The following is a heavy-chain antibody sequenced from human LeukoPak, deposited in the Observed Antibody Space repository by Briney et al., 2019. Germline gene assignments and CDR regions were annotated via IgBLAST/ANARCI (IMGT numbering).Heavy chain of an antibody. CDR3: ARAASRSRDYFDY. CDR1: GGSISSSNW. V-gene: IGHV4-4*02. CDR2: IYHSGST. Sequence: SETLSLTCAVSGGSISSSNWWSWVRQPPGKGLEWIGEIYHSGSTNYNPSLKSRVTISVDKSKNQFSLKLSSVTAADTAVYYCARAASRSRDYFDYWGQGTLVTVSS. J-gene: IGHJ4*02. D-gene: IGHD6-25*01.